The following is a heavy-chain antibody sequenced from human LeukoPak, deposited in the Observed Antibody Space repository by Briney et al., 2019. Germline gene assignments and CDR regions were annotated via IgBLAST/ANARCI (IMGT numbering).Heavy chain of an antibody. J-gene: IGHJ4*02. CDR3: AKDRGYYDFWSGWD. V-gene: IGHV3-30*02. CDR1: GFTFSSYG. CDR2: IRYDGSNK. Sequence: GGSLRLSCAASGFTFSSYGTHWVRQAPGKGLEWVAFIRYDGSNKYYADSVKGRFTISRDNSKNTLYLQMNSLRAEDTAVYYCAKDRGYYDFWSGWDWGQGTLVTVSS. D-gene: IGHD3-3*01.